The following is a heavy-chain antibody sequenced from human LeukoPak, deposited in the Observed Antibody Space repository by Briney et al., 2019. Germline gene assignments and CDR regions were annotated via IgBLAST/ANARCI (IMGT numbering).Heavy chain of an antibody. D-gene: IGHD1-26*01. Sequence: GESLKISCKGSGYSFTSYWIGWVRQMPGKGLEWMGIIYPGDSDTRYSPPLQGQVTISADKSISTAYRQWSSLKASDTAMYYCARPKSGSYAPGAFDIWGQGTMVTVSS. J-gene: IGHJ3*02. CDR1: GYSFTSYW. CDR3: ARPKSGSYAPGAFDI. V-gene: IGHV5-51*01. CDR2: IYPGDSDT.